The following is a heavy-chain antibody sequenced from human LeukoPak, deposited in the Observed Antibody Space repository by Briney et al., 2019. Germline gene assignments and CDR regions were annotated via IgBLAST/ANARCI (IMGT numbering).Heavy chain of an antibody. CDR1: GFTFSNYG. J-gene: IGHJ4*02. Sequence: PGGSLRLSCAASGFTFSNYGMHWVRQAPGKGLEWVAFIRYDGSYKYYADSVKGRFTISRDNSKNTLYLQMNSLRAEDTAVYYCAKDPKRHSSSWWGDYWGQGTLVTVSS. CDR2: IRYDGSYK. CDR3: AKDPKRHSSSWWGDY. V-gene: IGHV3-30*02. D-gene: IGHD6-13*01.